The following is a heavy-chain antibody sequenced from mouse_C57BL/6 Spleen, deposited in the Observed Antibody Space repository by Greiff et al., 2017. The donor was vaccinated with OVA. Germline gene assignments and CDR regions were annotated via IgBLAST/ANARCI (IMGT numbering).Heavy chain of an antibody. J-gene: IGHJ4*01. CDR1: GYTFTSYW. Sequence: QVQLQQPGAELVKPGASVKMSCKASGYTFTSYWITWVKQRPGQGLEWIGDIYPGSGSTNYNEKFKSKATLTVDTSSSTAYMQLSSLTSEDSAVYYCARGLIYYGSSHGAMDYWGQGTSVTVSS. V-gene: IGHV1-55*01. CDR2: IYPGSGST. D-gene: IGHD1-1*01. CDR3: ARGLIYYGSSHGAMDY.